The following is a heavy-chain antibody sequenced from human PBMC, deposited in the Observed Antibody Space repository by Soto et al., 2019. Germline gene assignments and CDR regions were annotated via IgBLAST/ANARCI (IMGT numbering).Heavy chain of an antibody. CDR1: GGSISSGGYS. Sequence: QLQLQESGSGLVKPSQTLSLTCAVSGGSISSGGYSWSWIRQPPGKGLEWIGYIYHSGSTSYNPSLKSRGPISVDRSKNQFSLKLSSVTAADTAVYYCARAIGWFGELLGGYYFDYWGQGTLVTVSS. CDR2: IYHSGST. J-gene: IGHJ4*02. D-gene: IGHD3-10*01. V-gene: IGHV4-30-2*01. CDR3: ARAIGWFGELLGGYYFDY.